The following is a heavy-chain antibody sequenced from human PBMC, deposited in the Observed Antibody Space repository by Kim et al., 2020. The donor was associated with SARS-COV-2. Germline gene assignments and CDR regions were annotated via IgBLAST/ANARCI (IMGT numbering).Heavy chain of an antibody. J-gene: IGHJ4*01. V-gene: IGHV1-2*04. D-gene: IGHD6-19*01. CDR3: ARVLPRAVSFSPFDH. Sequence: ASVKVSCKASGYIFTDNYIYWLRQAPGQGLEWLGWVNPNSGATDSSQTFQCWLTITRDTSIRTVYVALSVLKSADTALYYCARVLPRAVSFSPFDH. CDR1: GYIFTDNY. CDR2: VNPNSGAT.